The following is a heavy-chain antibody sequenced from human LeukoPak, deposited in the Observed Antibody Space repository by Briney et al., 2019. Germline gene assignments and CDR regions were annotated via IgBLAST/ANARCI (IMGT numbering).Heavy chain of an antibody. J-gene: IGHJ4*02. V-gene: IGHV3-30*04. D-gene: IGHD6-19*01. CDR3: AKSIAVAGLAGGRTFDY. Sequence: PGRSLRLSCAASGFTFSSYAMHWVRQAPGKGLEWVAVISYDGSNKYYADFVKGRFTISRDNSENTLYLQMNSLRPEDTAVYYCAKSIAVAGLAGGRTFDYWGQGTLVTVSS. CDR1: GFTFSSYA. CDR2: ISYDGSNK.